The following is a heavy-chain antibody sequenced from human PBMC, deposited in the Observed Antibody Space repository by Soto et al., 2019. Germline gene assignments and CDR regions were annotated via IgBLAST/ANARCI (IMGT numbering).Heavy chain of an antibody. V-gene: IGHV3-23*01. Sequence: EVQLLESGGGLVQPGGSLRLSCAASGFTFSSYAMSWVRQAPGKGLEWVSAISGSGGSTYYADSVQGRFTISRDNSKNTLYLQMNSMRAEDTAVYYCANDTVRGGAVAGNYFDYWGQGALVTVSS. D-gene: IGHD6-19*01. CDR2: ISGSGGST. J-gene: IGHJ4*02. CDR1: GFTFSSYA. CDR3: ANDTVRGGAVAGNYFDY.